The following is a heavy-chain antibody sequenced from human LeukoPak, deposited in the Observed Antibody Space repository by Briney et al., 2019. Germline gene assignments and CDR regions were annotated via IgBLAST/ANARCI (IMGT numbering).Heavy chain of an antibody. D-gene: IGHD1-14*01. CDR2: IYYSGST. Sequence: PSQTLSLTCTVSGGSISSGGYYWSWIRQHPGKGLEWIGNIYYSGSTYYNPFLKSRVTISVDTSKNQFSLKLSSVTAADTAVYYCARTEPAPSYYFDYWGQGTLVTVSS. V-gene: IGHV4-31*03. CDR3: ARTEPAPSYYFDY. J-gene: IGHJ4*02. CDR1: GGSISSGGYY.